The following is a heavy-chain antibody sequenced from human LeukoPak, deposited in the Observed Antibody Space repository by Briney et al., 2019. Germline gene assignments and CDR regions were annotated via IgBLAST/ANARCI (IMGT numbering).Heavy chain of an antibody. CDR2: ITTTDTTK. CDR3: ARGGFVFDI. D-gene: IGHD3-10*01. J-gene: IGHJ3*02. V-gene: IGHV3-48*03. Sequence: GGSLRLSCAASGVTFSSYEMNWVRQGPGKGLEWISYITTTDTTKYYTDSVKGRFTISRDNAKNSLYLQMHSLRAEDTAVYYCARGGFVFDIWGQGTVVTVSS. CDR1: GVTFSSYE.